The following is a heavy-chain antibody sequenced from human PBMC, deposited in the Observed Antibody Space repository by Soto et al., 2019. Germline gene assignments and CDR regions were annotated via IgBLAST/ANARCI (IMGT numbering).Heavy chain of an antibody. CDR2: IRSKANSYAT. CDR3: TRSVTPYDSSGYSRP. V-gene: IGHV3-73*01. J-gene: IGHJ4*02. D-gene: IGHD3-22*01. Sequence: GGSLRLSCAASGFTFSGSAMHWVRQASGKGLEWVGRIRSKANSYATAYAASVKGRFTIPRDDSKNTAYLQMNSLKTEDTAVYYCTRSVTPYDSSGYSRPWGQATLVTVSS. CDR1: GFTFSGSA.